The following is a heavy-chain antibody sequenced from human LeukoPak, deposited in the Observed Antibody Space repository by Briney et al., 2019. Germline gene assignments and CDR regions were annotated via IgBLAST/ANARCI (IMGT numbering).Heavy chain of an antibody. CDR1: GFTFSSYS. J-gene: IGHJ6*02. CDR3: ARDHRYYDFYGMDV. D-gene: IGHD3-3*01. V-gene: IGHV3-48*02. Sequence: GGSLRLSCAASGFTFSSYSMNWVSQAPGKGLEWVSYVSSSSSIIYYADSVKGRFTISRDNAKNSLYLQMNSLRDEDTAVYYCARDHRYYDFYGMDVWGQGTTVTVSS. CDR2: VSSSSSII.